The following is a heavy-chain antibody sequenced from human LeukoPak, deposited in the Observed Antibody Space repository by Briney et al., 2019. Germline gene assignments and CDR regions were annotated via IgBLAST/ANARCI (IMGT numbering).Heavy chain of an antibody. CDR1: GGSFSGYY. Sequence: SETLSLTCAVYGGSFSGYYWTWIRQPPGKGLEWIGEINHSESTNYNPSLKSRVTISVDTSKNQFSLKLSSMSAADTAVYYCARDRGVGYCTNGVCSYNWFDPWGQGTLVTVSS. V-gene: IGHV4-34*01. CDR3: ARDRGVGYCTNGVCSYNWFDP. D-gene: IGHD2-8*01. CDR2: INHSEST. J-gene: IGHJ5*02.